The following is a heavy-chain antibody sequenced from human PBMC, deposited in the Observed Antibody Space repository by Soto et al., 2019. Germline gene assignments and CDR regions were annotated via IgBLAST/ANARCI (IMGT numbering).Heavy chain of an antibody. V-gene: IGHV4-4*09. CDR3: ALGRHCSSAGCSGYPNIWFDP. D-gene: IGHD2-2*01. J-gene: IGHJ5*02. CDR2: IYNSGTT. Sequence: PSETLSLTCSFSDASISSDYWSWIRQPPGKGLEWIGHIYNSGTTKYNSALKSRVTISLDRSRNQFSLNLGSVIAADTAVYYCALGRHCSSAGCSGYPNIWFDPWGQGTLVTVSS. CDR1: DASISSDY.